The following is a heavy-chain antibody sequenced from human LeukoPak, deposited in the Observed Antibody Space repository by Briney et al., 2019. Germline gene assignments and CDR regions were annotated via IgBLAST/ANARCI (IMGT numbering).Heavy chain of an antibody. D-gene: IGHD3-3*01. CDR2: IIPILGIA. CDR1: GFTFSSYA. CDR3: ARVGHYDFWSGYYYFDY. Sequence: GRSLRLSCAASGFTFSSYAISWVRQAPGQGLEWMGRIIPILGIANYAQKFQGRVTITADKSTSTAYMELSSLRSEDTAVYYCARVGHYDFWSGYYYFDYWGQGTLVTVSS. J-gene: IGHJ4*02. V-gene: IGHV1-69*04.